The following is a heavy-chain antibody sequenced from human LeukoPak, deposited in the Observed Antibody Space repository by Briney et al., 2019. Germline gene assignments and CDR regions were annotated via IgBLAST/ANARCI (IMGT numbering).Heavy chain of an antibody. CDR3: ARSPYSGSLSYYFDY. CDR1: GFTFSSYS. Sequence: PGGSLRLSYAASGFTFSSYSMNWVRQAPGKGLEWVSSISSSSSYIYYADSVKGRFTISRDNAKNSLYLQMNSLRAEDTAVYYCARSPYSGSLSYYFDYWGQGTLVTVSS. D-gene: IGHD1-26*01. CDR2: ISSSSSYI. J-gene: IGHJ4*02. V-gene: IGHV3-21*01.